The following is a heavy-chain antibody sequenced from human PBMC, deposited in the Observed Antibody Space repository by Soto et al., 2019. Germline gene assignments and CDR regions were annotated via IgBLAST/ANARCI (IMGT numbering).Heavy chain of an antibody. Sequence: GESLTISCKVSGYSFTSYCISWLRQMPGKGLEWMGRIDPSDSYTNYSPSFQGHVTISADKSISTAYLQWSSLKASDTAMYYCARHATSIAAAGFNYYYYGMDVWGQGTTVTVSS. J-gene: IGHJ6*02. CDR1: GYSFTSYC. CDR3: ARHATSIAAAGFNYYYYGMDV. CDR2: IDPSDSYT. D-gene: IGHD6-13*01. V-gene: IGHV5-10-1*01.